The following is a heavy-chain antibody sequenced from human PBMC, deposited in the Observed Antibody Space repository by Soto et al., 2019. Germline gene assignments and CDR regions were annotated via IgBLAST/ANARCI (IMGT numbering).Heavy chain of an antibody. J-gene: IGHJ6*03. CDR2: ISSSSSTI. CDR1: GFTFSSYS. D-gene: IGHD2-2*01. Sequence: GGSLRLSCAASGFTFSSYSMNWVRQAPGKGLEWVSYISSSSSTIYYADSVKGRFTISRDNAKNSLYLQMNSLRAEDTAVYYCAIVIVVPAENYMDVWGKGTTVTVSS. V-gene: IGHV3-48*01. CDR3: AIVIVVPAENYMDV.